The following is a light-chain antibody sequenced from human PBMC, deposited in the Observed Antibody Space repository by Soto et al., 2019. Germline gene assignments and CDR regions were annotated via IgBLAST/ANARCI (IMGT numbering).Light chain of an antibody. CDR1: SSDVGSHNL. J-gene: IGLJ1*01. V-gene: IGLV2-23*01. CDR3: CSYAGSRPYV. CDR2: EGS. Sequence: QSALTQPASVSGSPGQSITISCTGTSSDVGSHNLVSWYQQHPGKAPKLMIYEGSKRPSGVSHRFSGSKSGNTASLTISGLQAEDDADYYCCSYAGSRPYVFGTGIKLTVL.